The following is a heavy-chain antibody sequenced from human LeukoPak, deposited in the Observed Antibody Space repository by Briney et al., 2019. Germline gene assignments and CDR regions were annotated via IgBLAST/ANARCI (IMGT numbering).Heavy chain of an antibody. V-gene: IGHV3-15*01. CDR1: GFSFSNAW. CDR3: TTPQYDSSAYKDY. D-gene: IGHD3-22*01. Sequence: PGGSLLRSSAASGFSFSNAWMSWGRRAPGKGREWVVRIISKTDGVTTYYAAPVKRRFTISRDDSKTTLYLQMNSLKTEDTAVYYCTTPQYDSSAYKDYWGQGTLVTVSS. J-gene: IGHJ4*02. CDR2: IISKTDGVTT.